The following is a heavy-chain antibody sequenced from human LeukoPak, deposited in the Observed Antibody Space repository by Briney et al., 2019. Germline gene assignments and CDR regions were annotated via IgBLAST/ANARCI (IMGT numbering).Heavy chain of an antibody. CDR1: GYNFTGYY. D-gene: IGHD6-19*01. Sequence: ASVKVSCKASGYNFTGYYMDWVRQAPGQGLEWMGWINPNSGGTNYAQKFQGRVTMTRGTSISTAYMELSRLTSDDTAVYYCARGGYTSGCLTSWGQGTLVTVSS. CDR2: INPNSGGT. V-gene: IGHV1-2*02. CDR3: ARGGYTSGCLTS. J-gene: IGHJ4*02.